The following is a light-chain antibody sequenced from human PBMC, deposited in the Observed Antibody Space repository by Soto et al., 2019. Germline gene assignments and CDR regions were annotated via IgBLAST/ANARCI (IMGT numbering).Light chain of an antibody. CDR3: QQSYRTPT. CDR1: QSIGGS. Sequence: DIQMTQSPSSLSASVRDRVTITCRASQSIGGSLNWYQQXPGKAPKVLIYGASTLQSGVPSRFSGSGSGTDYTLTISSLQPEDFATYYCQQSYRTPTFGQGTRLEI. J-gene: IGKJ5*01. CDR2: GAS. V-gene: IGKV1-39*01.